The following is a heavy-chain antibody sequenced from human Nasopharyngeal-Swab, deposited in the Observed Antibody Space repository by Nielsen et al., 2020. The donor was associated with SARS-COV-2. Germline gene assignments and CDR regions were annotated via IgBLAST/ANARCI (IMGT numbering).Heavy chain of an antibody. CDR3: ARHPSYDDASGYYWGH. J-gene: IGHJ4*02. Sequence: GESLKISCKASGYTFTGFWIGWVRQMPGKGLEWMGIVFPGDPDAIYNPSFQGHVTISLDKSTSTAYLQWDSLRASDTAIYYCARHPSYDDASGYYWGHWGQGTLVTVPS. V-gene: IGHV5-51*01. D-gene: IGHD3-22*01. CDR1: GYTFTGFW. CDR2: VFPGDPDA.